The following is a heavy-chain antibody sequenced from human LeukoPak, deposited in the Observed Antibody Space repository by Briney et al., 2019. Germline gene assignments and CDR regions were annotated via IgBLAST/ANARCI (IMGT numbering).Heavy chain of an antibody. Sequence: SETLSLTCSVSGDSINSSKYYWGRVRQPPGKELESIGGFYYSGNTYHTPSLKSRVTISVDTAKNQFSLKMTSVTAADTAVYYCASGLAVGGVPDCWGQGTLVIVSS. CDR1: GDSINSSKYY. J-gene: IGHJ4*02. CDR3: ASGLAVGGVPDC. CDR2: FYYSGNT. V-gene: IGHV4-39*01. D-gene: IGHD2-8*02.